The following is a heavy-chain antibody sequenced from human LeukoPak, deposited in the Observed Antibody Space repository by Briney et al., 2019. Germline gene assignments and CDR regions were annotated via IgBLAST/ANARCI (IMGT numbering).Heavy chain of an antibody. CDR2: IYYSGST. CDR1: GASISSYY. Sequence: SETLSLTCTVSGASISSYYWSWIRQPPGKGLEWIGYIYYSGSTNYNPSLKSRVTISVATSKNQFSLKLSSVTAADTAVYYCARSSPVPRGQQLVPRPEYWGQGILVPVSS. J-gene: IGHJ4*02. V-gene: IGHV4-59*08. CDR3: ARSSPVPRGQQLVPRPEY. D-gene: IGHD6-13*01.